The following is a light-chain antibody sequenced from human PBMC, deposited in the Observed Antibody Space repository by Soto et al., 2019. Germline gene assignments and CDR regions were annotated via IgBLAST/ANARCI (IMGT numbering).Light chain of an antibody. CDR1: QSISSW. Sequence: DIQMTQSPSTLSASVGDRVTITCRASQSISSWLAWYQQKPGKAPKLLIYKASSLESGVPSRFSGSGSGTDIPLTISSLQPDDFATYYCQQYNSYPFTFGGGTKVEIK. CDR3: QQYNSYPFT. V-gene: IGKV1-5*03. J-gene: IGKJ4*01. CDR2: KAS.